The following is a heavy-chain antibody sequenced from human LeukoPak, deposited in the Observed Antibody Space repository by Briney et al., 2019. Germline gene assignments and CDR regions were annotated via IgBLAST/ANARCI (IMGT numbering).Heavy chain of an antibody. V-gene: IGHV5-51*01. CDR2: IYPGDSDT. CDR1: GYSFTSYW. J-gene: IGHJ3*02. CDR3: ARAKQLWFPDDAFDI. Sequence: PGESLKISCKGSGYSFTSYWIGWVRQMPGKGLEWMGIIYPGDSDTRYSPSFQGQVTISADKSISTAYLQWSSLKASDTAMYYRARAKQLWFPDDAFDIWGQGTMVTVSS. D-gene: IGHD5-18*01.